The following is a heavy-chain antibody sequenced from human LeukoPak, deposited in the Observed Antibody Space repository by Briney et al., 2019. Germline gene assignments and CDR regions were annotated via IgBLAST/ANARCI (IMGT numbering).Heavy chain of an antibody. CDR3: AREDYGGNSGDAFDI. V-gene: IGHV3-21*01. J-gene: IGHJ3*02. D-gene: IGHD4-23*01. CDR1: GFTFSSYS. CDR2: ISSSSSYI. Sequence: GGSLRLSCAASGFTFSSYSMNWVRQAPGKGLEWVSSISSSSSYIYYADSVKGQFTISRDNAKNSLYLQMNSLRAEDTAVYYCAREDYGGNSGDAFDIWGQGTMVTVSS.